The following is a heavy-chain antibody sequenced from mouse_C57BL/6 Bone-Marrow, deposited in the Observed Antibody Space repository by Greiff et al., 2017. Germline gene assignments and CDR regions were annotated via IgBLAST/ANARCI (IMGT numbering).Heavy chain of an antibody. Sequence: QVQLQQPGAELVKPGASVKLSCKASGYTFTSYWMHWVKQRPGQGLEWIGMIHPNSGSTNYNEKFKSKATLTVDKSSSTAYMQLSSLTSEDSAVYDWARTGIYYYGSWGYLVVWGTGTTVTVSS. CDR1: GYTFTSYW. D-gene: IGHD1-1*01. V-gene: IGHV1-64*01. CDR2: IHPNSGST. J-gene: IGHJ1*03. CDR3: ARTGIYYYGSWGYLVV.